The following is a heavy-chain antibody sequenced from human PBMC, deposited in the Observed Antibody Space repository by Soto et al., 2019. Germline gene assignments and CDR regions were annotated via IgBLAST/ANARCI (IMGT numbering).Heavy chain of an antibody. D-gene: IGHD3-10*01. J-gene: IGHJ6*03. CDR3: ARGDYYGSGSYLEGGYYYYYMDV. CDR2: INHSGST. CDR1: GGSFSGYY. Sequence: QVQLQQWGAGLLKPSETLSLTCAVYGGSFSGYYWSWIRQPPGKGLEWIVEINHSGSTNYNPSLKSRVTISVDTSKNQFSLKLSSVTAADTAVYYCARGDYYGSGSYLEGGYYYYYMDVWGKGTTVTVSS. V-gene: IGHV4-34*01.